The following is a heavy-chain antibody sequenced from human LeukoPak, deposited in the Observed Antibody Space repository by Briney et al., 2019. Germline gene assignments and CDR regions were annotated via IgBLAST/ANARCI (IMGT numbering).Heavy chain of an antibody. CDR3: ARHSTLIPLDY. J-gene: IGHJ4*02. V-gene: IGHV4-59*08. CDR1: GGSISNYY. Sequence: SETLSLTCTVSGGSISNYYWSWIRQPPGKGLEWIGYIYYSGSTKYNPSLESRVTISVDTSKNQFSLNLSSVTAADSAVYYCARHSTLIPLDYWGQGTLVTVSS. CDR2: IYYSGST. D-gene: IGHD1-1*01.